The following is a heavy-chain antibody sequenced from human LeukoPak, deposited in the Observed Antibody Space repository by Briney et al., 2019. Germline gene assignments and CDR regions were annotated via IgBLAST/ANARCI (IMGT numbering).Heavy chain of an antibody. V-gene: IGHV3-23*01. CDR1: GFTFSSYA. D-gene: IGHD6-6*01. CDR2: ISGSGGST. J-gene: IGHJ4*02. Sequence: GGSLRLSCAASGFTFSSYAMSWVRQAPGKGLEWVSAISGSGGSTYYADSVKGRFTISRDNAKNSLFLQMNSLRAEDTAVYYCARGEYSSSSEGFDYWGQGTLVTVSS. CDR3: ARGEYSSSSEGFDY.